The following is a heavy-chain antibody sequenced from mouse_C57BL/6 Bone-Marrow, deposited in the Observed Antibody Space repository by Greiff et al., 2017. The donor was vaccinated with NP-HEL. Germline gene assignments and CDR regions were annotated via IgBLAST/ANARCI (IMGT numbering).Heavy chain of an antibody. Sequence: EVKLVESVAELVRPGASVKLSCTASGFNIKNTYMHWVKQRPEQGLAWIGRIDPANGNNKYAPKFQGKATITADTSSNTAYLQLSSLTSEDTAIYYCARGDLLGAMDYWGQGTSVTVSS. CDR1: GFNIKNTY. CDR3: ARGDLLGAMDY. CDR2: IDPANGNN. D-gene: IGHD4-1*01. V-gene: IGHV14-3*01. J-gene: IGHJ4*01.